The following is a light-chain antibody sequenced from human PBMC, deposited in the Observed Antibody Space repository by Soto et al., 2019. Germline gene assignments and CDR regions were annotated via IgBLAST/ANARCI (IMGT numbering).Light chain of an antibody. J-gene: IGLJ3*02. CDR2: EVT. V-gene: IGLV2-23*02. Sequence: QSALTQPASVSGSPGESITISCTASSAEVGSRNLVSWYQHHPGKAPKLLIYEVTRGPSGVPTRFSGSKSGNTASLTISGLQAEDEATYYCCSYAGVNFPWVFGGGTKLTVL. CDR1: SAEVGSRNL. CDR3: CSYAGVNFPWV.